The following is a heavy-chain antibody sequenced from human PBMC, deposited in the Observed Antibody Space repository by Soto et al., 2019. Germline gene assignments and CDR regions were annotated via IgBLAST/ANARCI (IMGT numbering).Heavy chain of an antibody. CDR1: GGSISTERYY. Sequence: PSEALSLTSTVSGGSISTERYYWSWLRQHPGKGLEWIGYIYYSGSTYYNPSLKSRVTISVDTSKNQFSLKLSSVTAADTAVYYCARSSQSTVTTLDYWGQGTLVIVSS. D-gene: IGHD4-17*01. CDR2: IYYSGST. CDR3: ARSSQSTVTTLDY. J-gene: IGHJ4*02. V-gene: IGHV4-31*03.